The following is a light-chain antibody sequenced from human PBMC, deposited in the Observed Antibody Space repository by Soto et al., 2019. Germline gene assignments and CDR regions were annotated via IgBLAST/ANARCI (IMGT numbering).Light chain of an antibody. CDR3: EQRYSTRWT. V-gene: IGKV1-39*01. Sequence: DIQMTQSPSSLSASVGDRVTITCRASQSISNYLNWYQQKPGKAPKLLIYGASSLQSGVPSRFSGSGSGTDFTLTISSLQPADFATYYCEQRYSTRWTFGQGTKVEIK. CDR1: QSISNY. J-gene: IGKJ1*01. CDR2: GAS.